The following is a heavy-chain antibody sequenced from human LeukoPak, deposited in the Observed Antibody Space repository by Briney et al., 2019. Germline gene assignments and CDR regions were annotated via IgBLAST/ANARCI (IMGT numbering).Heavy chain of an antibody. CDR2: ISYDGSNK. CDR3: ALIAAPDFDY. D-gene: IGHD6-13*01. V-gene: IGHV3-30*04. CDR1: GFTFSSYA. J-gene: IGHJ4*02. Sequence: GRSLRLSCAASGFTFSSYAMHWVRQAPGKGLEWVAVISYDGSNKYYADSVKGRFTISRDNSKNTLYLQMNSLRAEDTAVYYCALIAAPDFDYWGQGTMVTVSS.